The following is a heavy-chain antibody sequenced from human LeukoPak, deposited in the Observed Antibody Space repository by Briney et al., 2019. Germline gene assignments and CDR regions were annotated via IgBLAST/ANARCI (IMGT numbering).Heavy chain of an antibody. CDR1: GGTFSSYA. CDR3: ARDSDYYYDSSGYYGPWFDP. Sequence: SVKVSCKASGGTFSSYAISWVRQAPGQGLEWMGGIIPIFGTANYAQKFQGRVTITTDESTSTAYMELSRLRSEDTAVYYCARDSDYYYDSSGYYGPWFDPWGQGTLVTVSS. D-gene: IGHD3-22*01. CDR2: IIPIFGTA. V-gene: IGHV1-69*05. J-gene: IGHJ5*02.